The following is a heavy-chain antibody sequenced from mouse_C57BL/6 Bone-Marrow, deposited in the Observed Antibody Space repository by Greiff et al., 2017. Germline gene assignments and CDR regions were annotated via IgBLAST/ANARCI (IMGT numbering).Heavy chain of an antibody. D-gene: IGHD1-1*01. CDR3: ARPLYYYGSSYFDY. J-gene: IGHJ2*01. Sequence: EVKLMESGGDLVKPGGSLKLSCAASGFTFSSYGMSWVRQTPDKRLEWVATISSGGSYTYYPDSVKGRFTISRDNAKNTLYLQMSSLKSEDTAMYYCARPLYYYGSSYFDYWGQGTTLTVSS. CDR1: GFTFSSYG. V-gene: IGHV5-6*01. CDR2: ISSGGSYT.